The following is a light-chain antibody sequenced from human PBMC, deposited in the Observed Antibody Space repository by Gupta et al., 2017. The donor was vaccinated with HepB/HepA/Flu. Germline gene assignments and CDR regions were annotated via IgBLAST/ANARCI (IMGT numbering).Light chain of an antibody. CDR2: AAS. Sequence: DIQLTQSPSFLSASVGDRVTITCRASQGISSYLAWYQQKPGKAPKLLIYAASTLQSGVPSRFSGSGSGTEFTLTISSLQPEDFATYYCQQLNSYPITFGQGTPVEIK. CDR3: QQLNSYPIT. CDR1: QGISSY. V-gene: IGKV1-9*01. J-gene: IGKJ5*01.